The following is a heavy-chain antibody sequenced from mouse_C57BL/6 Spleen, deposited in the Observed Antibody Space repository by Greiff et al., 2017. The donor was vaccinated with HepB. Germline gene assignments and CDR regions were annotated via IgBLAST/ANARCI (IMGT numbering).Heavy chain of an antibody. CDR2: ISDGGSYT. Sequence: EVQLVESGGGLVKPGGSLKLSCAASGFTFSSYAMSWVRQTPEKRLEWVATISDGGSYTYYPDNVKGRFTISRDNAKNNLYLQMSHLKSEDTAMYYCAREERGGLDYWGQGTTLTVSS. V-gene: IGHV5-4*01. J-gene: IGHJ2*01. CDR3: AREERGGLDY. CDR1: GFTFSSYA.